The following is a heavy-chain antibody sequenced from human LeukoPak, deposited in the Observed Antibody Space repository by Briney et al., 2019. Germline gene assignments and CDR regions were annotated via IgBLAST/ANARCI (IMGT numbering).Heavy chain of an antibody. V-gene: IGHV1-8*01. D-gene: IGHD2-2*01. CDR1: GYTFSSYD. CDR3: ARGPPDSTSSDS. CDR2: MRPNNGNT. J-gene: IGHJ4*02. Sequence: ASVKVSCKASGYTFSSYDVNWVRQAAGQGLEWIGWMRPNNGNTGYAQKFQERVTITRDTCINTAYMELRSLTSENTAVYYCARGPPDSTSSDSWGQGTLVTISS.